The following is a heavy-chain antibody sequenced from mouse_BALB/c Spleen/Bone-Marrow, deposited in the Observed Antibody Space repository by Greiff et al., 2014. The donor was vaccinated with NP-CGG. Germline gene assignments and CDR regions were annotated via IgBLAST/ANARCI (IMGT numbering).Heavy chain of an antibody. CDR2: INPDSSTI. CDR1: GFDFSSYW. D-gene: IGHD1-1*01. Sequence: DVKLVESGGGLVQPGGSLKLSCAASGFDFSSYWMSWVRQAPGKGLEWLGEINPDSSTINYTPSLKGKFIISRDNAKNTLYLQMSKVRSEDTALYYCARQGYYGRSDYWGQGTTLTVSS. J-gene: IGHJ2*01. CDR3: ARQGYYGRSDY. V-gene: IGHV4-1*02.